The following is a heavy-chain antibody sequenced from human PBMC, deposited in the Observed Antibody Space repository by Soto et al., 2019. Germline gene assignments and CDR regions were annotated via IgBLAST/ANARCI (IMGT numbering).Heavy chain of an antibody. CDR1: GYTFTSYW. D-gene: IGHD5-18*01. J-gene: IGHJ4*02. CDR3: AIRGYTYGYYFSY. V-gene: IGHV5-51*01. Sequence: GESLKISCKGSGYTFTSYWIGWVRQMPGKGLEWMGIIFPVDSDTTYSPSFQGQVTISADKSITTAYPQWSSLKASDTAMYYCAIRGYTYGYYFSYWGQGTLVTVSS. CDR2: IFPVDSDT.